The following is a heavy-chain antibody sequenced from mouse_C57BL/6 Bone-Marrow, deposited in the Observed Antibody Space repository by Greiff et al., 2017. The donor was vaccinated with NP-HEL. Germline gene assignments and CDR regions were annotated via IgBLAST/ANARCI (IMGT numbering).Heavy chain of an antibody. V-gene: IGHV2-2*01. CDR2: IWSGGST. CDR1: GFSLTSYG. Sequence: QVQLKESGPGLVQPSQSLSITCTVSGFSLTSYGVHWVRQSPGKGLEWLGVIWSGGSTDYNAAFISRLSISKDNSKSQVFFKMNSLQADDTAIYYCATTVVATRYFDVWGTGTTVTVSS. CDR3: ATTVVATRYFDV. J-gene: IGHJ1*03. D-gene: IGHD1-1*01.